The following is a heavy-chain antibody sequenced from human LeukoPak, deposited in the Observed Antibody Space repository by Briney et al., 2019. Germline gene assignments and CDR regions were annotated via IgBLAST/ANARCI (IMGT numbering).Heavy chain of an antibody. CDR3: ARRAGSSGKFDP. J-gene: IGHJ5*02. D-gene: IGHD6-19*01. CDR1: GSIFTTNW. Sequence: GESLKISCKGSGSIFTTNWISWIRQLPGKGLEWMGRIDPSDSETNYSPSFQGHVTISVDKSISTAYLQWSSLKASDTAMYYCARRAGSSGKFDPWGQGTLVIVSS. V-gene: IGHV5-10-1*01. CDR2: IDPSDSET.